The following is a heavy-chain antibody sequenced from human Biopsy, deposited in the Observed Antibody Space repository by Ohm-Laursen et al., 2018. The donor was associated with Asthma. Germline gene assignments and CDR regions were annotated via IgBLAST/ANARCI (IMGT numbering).Heavy chain of an antibody. CDR1: GGTFNTYV. CDR2: INSVFGTP. Sequence: VASVKVSCKSLGGTFNTYVIGWARQAPGQGLEWMGGINSVFGTPTYPQKFQDRVTITADDSTSTVYMELSSLRSEDTAVYYCARKAGSCISRTCYSLDFWGQGTLVTVSS. CDR3: ARKAGSCISRTCYSLDF. V-gene: IGHV1-69*13. J-gene: IGHJ4*02. D-gene: IGHD2-2*01.